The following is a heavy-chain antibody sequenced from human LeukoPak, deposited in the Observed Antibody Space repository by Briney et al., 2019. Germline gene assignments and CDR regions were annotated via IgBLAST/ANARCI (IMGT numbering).Heavy chain of an antibody. Sequence: PGGSLRLTCAASGFTFSNAWMSWVRQAPGKGLEWVSVIYSGGSTYYADSVKGRFTISRDNAKNSLYLQMNSLRAEDTAVYYCAELGITMIGGVWGKGTTVTISS. J-gene: IGHJ6*04. CDR2: IYSGGST. CDR3: AELGITMIGGV. D-gene: IGHD3-10*02. V-gene: IGHV3-66*01. CDR1: GFTFSNAW.